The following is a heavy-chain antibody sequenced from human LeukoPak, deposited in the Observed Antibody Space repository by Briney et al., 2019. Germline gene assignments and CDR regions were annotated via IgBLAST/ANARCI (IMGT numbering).Heavy chain of an antibody. D-gene: IGHD2-2*01. J-gene: IGHJ4*02. V-gene: IGHV4-34*01. CDR3: ARRGGYCSSTSCFDY. CDR2: INHSGST. Sequence: TSETLSLTCAVYGGSFSGYYWSWIRQPPGKGLEWIGEINHSGSTNYNPSLKSRVTISVDTSKNQFSLKLSSVTAADTAVYHCARRGGYCSSTSCFDYWGQGTLVTVSS. CDR1: GGSFSGYY.